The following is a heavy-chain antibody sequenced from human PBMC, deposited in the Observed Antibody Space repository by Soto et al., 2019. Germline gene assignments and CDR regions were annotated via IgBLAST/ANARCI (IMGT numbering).Heavy chain of an antibody. D-gene: IGHD2-15*01. CDR3: ARQDRVVAEGRWFDP. V-gene: IGHV4-38-2*02. CDR2: VHYSGNT. J-gene: IGHJ5*02. CDR1: CYSISSGYH. Sequence: SETLSLTCTFSCYSISSGYHWAWIRQPPGKGLEWLGSVHYSGNTYYNPSLKSRLTISVGKSKNQFSLNLSSVTAADTAVYYCARQDRVVAEGRWFDPWGQGTLVTVSS.